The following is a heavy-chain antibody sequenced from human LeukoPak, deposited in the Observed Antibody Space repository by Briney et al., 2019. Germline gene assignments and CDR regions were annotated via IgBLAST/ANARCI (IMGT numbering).Heavy chain of an antibody. D-gene: IGHD6-6*01. J-gene: IGHJ6*03. Sequence: GGSLRLSCAASGFTFSSYSMTWVRQAPGKGLEWVSYISSSSSTIYYADSVKGRFTISRDNAKNSLYLQMNSLRAEDTAVYYCARDEVSARGYYYYYMDVWGKRITVTVSS. CDR3: ARDEVSARGYYYYYMDV. V-gene: IGHV3-48*04. CDR2: ISSSSSTI. CDR1: GFTFSSYS.